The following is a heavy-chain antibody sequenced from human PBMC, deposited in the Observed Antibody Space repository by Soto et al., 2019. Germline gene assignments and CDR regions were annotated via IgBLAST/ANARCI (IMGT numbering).Heavy chain of an antibody. CDR2: ISYDGSNK. D-gene: IGHD2-8*01. J-gene: IGHJ5*02. V-gene: IGHV3-30*18. Sequence: GGSLRLSCAASGFTFSNAWMSWVRQAPGKGLEWVAVISYDGSNKYYADSVKGRFTISRDNSKNTLYLQMNSLRAEDTAVYYCAKDAYCTNGVCRDEGNWFGPWGQGTLVTVSS. CDR3: AKDAYCTNGVCRDEGNWFGP. CDR1: GFTFSNAW.